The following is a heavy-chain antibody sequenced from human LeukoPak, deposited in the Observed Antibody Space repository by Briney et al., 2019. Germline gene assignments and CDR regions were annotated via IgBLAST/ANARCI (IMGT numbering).Heavy chain of an antibody. CDR3: ARVSNYGDPPSFDP. D-gene: IGHD4-17*01. CDR1: GYTFTGYY. V-gene: IGHV1-2*04. Sequence: ASVKVSCKASGYTFTGYYMHWVRQAPGQGLEWMGWINHNSGGTNYAQKFQRWVTMTRDTSISTAYMDLSRLRSCDTAVYYCARVSNYGDPPSFDPWGQGTLVTFSS. CDR2: INHNSGGT. J-gene: IGHJ5*02.